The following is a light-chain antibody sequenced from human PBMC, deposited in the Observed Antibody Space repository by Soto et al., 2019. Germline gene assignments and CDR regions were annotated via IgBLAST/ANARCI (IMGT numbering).Light chain of an antibody. CDR2: GAS. J-gene: IGKJ4*01. CDR1: QGISSH. V-gene: IGKV1-9*01. Sequence: DIPLTQSPSFLSASVGDRVTITCRASQGISSHLAWNQQNPGKAPKLLIYGASTLQSGVPSRFSGIGSGTKFTLTISSLQPEDFATYCCQHLYYYPLTFGGGTKVEIK. CDR3: QHLYYYPLT.